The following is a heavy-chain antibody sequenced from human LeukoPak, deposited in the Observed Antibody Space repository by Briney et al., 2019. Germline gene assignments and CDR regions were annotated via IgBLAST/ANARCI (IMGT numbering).Heavy chain of an antibody. CDR1: GFTFSSYA. Sequence: GGSLRLSCAASGFTFSSYAMHWVRQAPGKGLEWVAVISYDGSNKYYADSVKGRFTISRDNSKNTLYLQMNSQRAEDTAVYYCARGRADFWSGYGMDVWGQGTTVTVSS. J-gene: IGHJ6*02. CDR3: ARGRADFWSGYGMDV. CDR2: ISYDGSNK. D-gene: IGHD3-3*01. V-gene: IGHV3-30-3*01.